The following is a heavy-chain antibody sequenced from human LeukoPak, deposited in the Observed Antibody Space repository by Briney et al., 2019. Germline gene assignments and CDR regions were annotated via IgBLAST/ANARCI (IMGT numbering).Heavy chain of an antibody. D-gene: IGHD2-15*01. Sequence: GGSLRLSCAASGFTFSSYTMSWVRQAPGKGLEWVSAISDSGGRTYYADSVEGRFTISRDNSKDTLYLEMNSLRAEDTAVYYYANLGGGTCPEGYWGQGTLVTVSS. J-gene: IGHJ4*02. CDR1: GFTFSSYT. V-gene: IGHV3-23*01. CDR2: ISDSGGRT. CDR3: ANLGGGTCPEGY.